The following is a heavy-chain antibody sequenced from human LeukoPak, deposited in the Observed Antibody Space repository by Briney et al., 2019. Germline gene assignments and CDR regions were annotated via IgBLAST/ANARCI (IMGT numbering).Heavy chain of an antibody. D-gene: IGHD3-10*01. J-gene: IGHJ6*03. V-gene: IGHV3-21*01. CDR2: ITSSGRYI. Sequence: GGSLRLSCAASGFTFSSYSMNWVRQAPGKGLEWVSSITSSGRYIYYADSVKGRFTISRDNSENSLYLQMDSLTAADTAVYYCARGRGITMVRGAYYYYYMDVWGKGTTVTISS. CDR1: GFTFSSYS. CDR3: ARGRGITMVRGAYYYYYMDV.